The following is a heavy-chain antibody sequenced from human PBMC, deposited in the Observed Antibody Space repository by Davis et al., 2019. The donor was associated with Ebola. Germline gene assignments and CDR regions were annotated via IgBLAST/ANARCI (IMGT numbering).Heavy chain of an antibody. J-gene: IGHJ6*02. CDR2: FDPEDGEP. CDR1: GYSLSELS. Sequence: VKVSCKVSGYSLSELSIHWVRQAPGKGLEWRGIFDPEDGEPISAQKSQDRVTITRDTSISTAYMELSRLRSDDTAVYYCARGDELWFGELWSVRDGMDVWGQGTTVTVSS. CDR3: ARGDELWFGELWSVRDGMDV. V-gene: IGHV1-24*01. D-gene: IGHD3-10*01.